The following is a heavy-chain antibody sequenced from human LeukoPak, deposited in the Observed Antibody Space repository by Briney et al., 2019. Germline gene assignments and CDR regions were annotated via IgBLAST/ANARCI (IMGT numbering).Heavy chain of an antibody. D-gene: IGHD3-22*01. CDR2: IWYDGSNK. J-gene: IGHJ4*02. V-gene: IGHV3-33*01. Sequence: PGGSLRLSCAASGFTLSSYGMHWVRQAPGKGLEWVAVIWYDGSNKYYADSVKGRFTISRDNSKNTLYLQMNSLRAEDTAVYYCARGGYYYDSSGYYSDYWGQGTLVTVSS. CDR3: ARGGYYYDSSGYYSDY. CDR1: GFTLSSYG.